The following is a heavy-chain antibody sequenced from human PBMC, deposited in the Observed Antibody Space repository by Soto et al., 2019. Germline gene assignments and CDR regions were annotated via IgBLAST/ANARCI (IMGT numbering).Heavy chain of an antibody. J-gene: IGHJ3*02. CDR2: INHSGST. D-gene: IGHD4-17*01. CDR3: ARGLRDAFDI. V-gene: IGHV4-34*01. Sequence: PSETLSLTCAVYGGSFSGYYWSWIRQHPGKGLEWIGEINHSGSTNYNPSLKSRVTISVDTSKNQFSLKLSSVTAADTAVYYCARGLRDAFDIWGQGTMVTFSS. CDR1: GGSFSGYY.